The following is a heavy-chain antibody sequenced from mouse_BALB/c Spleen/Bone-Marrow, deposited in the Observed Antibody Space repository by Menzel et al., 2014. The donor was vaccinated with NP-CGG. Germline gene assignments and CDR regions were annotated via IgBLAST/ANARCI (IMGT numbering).Heavy chain of an antibody. CDR2: INPSTGYT. Sequence: QVQLKDSGAELAKPGASVKTSCKASGYTFTNYWMHCAKQRPGQGLEWIGYINPSTGYTEYNQKFKDKATLTADKSSSTAYMQLSSLTSEDSAVYYCARIYYYGRVYWDQGTTLTVSS. J-gene: IGHJ2*01. CDR1: GYTFTNYW. CDR3: ARIYYYGRVY. D-gene: IGHD1-1*01. V-gene: IGHV1-7*01.